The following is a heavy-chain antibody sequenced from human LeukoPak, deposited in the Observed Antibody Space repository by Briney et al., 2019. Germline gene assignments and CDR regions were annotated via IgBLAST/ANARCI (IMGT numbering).Heavy chain of an antibody. D-gene: IGHD6-13*01. CDR2: IYYSGST. CDR3: ARRKAAAGTWFDP. J-gene: IGHJ5*02. V-gene: IGHV4-59*12. CDR1: GGSISSYY. Sequence: SETLSLTCTVSGGSISSYYWSWIRQPPGKGLEWIGYIYYSGSTNYNPSLKSRVTISVDTSKNQLSLKLSSVTAADTAVYYCARRKAAAGTWFDPWGQGTLVTVSS.